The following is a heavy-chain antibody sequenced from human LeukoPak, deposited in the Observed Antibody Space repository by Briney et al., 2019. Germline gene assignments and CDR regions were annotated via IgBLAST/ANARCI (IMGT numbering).Heavy chain of an antibody. CDR2: ISGSGGST. J-gene: IGHJ4*02. Sequence: GGSLRLSCAASGFTFSSYAMSWVRQAPGKGLEWVSAISGSGGSTYYADSVKGRFTISRDDSKNTLYLQMNSLRAEDTAVYYCAKDHKVAKGFDYWGQGTLVTVSS. CDR3: AKDHKVAKGFDY. D-gene: IGHD5-12*01. CDR1: GFTFSSYA. V-gene: IGHV3-23*01.